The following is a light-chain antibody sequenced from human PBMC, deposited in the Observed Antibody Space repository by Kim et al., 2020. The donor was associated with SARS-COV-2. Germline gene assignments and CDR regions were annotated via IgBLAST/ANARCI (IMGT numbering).Light chain of an antibody. J-gene: IGKJ1*01. V-gene: IGKV1-5*01. Sequence: IQMTQSPSTLSASVGDRVTITCRASQSISGWLAWYQQKPGKAPKLLIYDASTLESGVPSRFSGSGSGTEFTLTISSLQPDDFAAYYCQQYNTYPRDFGQGTKVDIK. CDR1: QSISGW. CDR2: DAS. CDR3: QQYNTYPRD.